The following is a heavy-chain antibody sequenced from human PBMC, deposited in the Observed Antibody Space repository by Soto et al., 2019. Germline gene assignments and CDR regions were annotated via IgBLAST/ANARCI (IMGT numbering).Heavy chain of an antibody. V-gene: IGHV4-59*01. CDR3: ARGVGSSPPRY. CDR2: IYDSGSP. J-gene: IGHJ4*02. Sequence: KPSETLSLTCTISGGSISVYYWSWIRQPPGQALEWIGYIYDSGSPYYNPSLRSRVIISADTSKNQISLKLTSATAADTAVYYCARGVGSSPPRYWGRGTLVTVSS. CDR1: GGSISVYY. D-gene: IGHD1-26*01.